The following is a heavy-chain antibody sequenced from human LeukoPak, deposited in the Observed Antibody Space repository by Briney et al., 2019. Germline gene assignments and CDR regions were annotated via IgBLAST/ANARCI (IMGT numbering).Heavy chain of an antibody. CDR3: ARKVPAATTFYYYYMDV. CDR1: SDSISSYY. CDR2: IYYSGST. J-gene: IGHJ6*03. V-gene: IGHV4-59*12. Sequence: RSETLSLTCTVSSDSISSYYWSWIRQPPGKGLEWIGFIYYSGSTNYNPSLRGRVTISVDTSKNQFSLKLSSVTAADTAVYYCARKVPAATTFYYYYMDVWGKGTTVTVSS. D-gene: IGHD2-2*01.